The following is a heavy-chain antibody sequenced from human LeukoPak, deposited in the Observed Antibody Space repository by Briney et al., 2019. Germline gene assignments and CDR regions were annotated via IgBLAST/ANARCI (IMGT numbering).Heavy chain of an antibody. CDR1: GGSISSYY. D-gene: IGHD2-2*01. J-gene: IGHJ5*02. Sequence: SETLSLTCTVSGGSISSYYWSWIRQPPGKGLEWIGYIYYSGSTNYNPSLKSRVTISVDTSKNQFSLKLSSVTAADTAVYYCASRVVPAAMGWFDPWGQGTLVTVSS. CDR2: IYYSGST. CDR3: ASRVVPAAMGWFDP. V-gene: IGHV4-59*08.